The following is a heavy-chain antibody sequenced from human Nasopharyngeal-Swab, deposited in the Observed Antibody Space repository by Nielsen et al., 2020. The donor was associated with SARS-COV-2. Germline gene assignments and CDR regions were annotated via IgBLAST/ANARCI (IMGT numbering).Heavy chain of an antibody. D-gene: IGHD1-26*01. V-gene: IGHV3-30-3*01. CDR2: ISYDGSNK. J-gene: IGHJ4*02. CDR3: ARDRVSGSYVDY. Sequence: VRQAPGKGLEWVAVISYDGSNKYYADSVKGRFTISRDNSKNTPYLQMNSLRAEDTAVYYCARDRVSGSYVDYWGQGTLVTVSS.